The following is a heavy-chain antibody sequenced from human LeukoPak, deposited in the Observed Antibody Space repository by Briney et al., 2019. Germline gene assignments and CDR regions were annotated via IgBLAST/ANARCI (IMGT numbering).Heavy chain of an antibody. Sequence: SETLSPTGTVSGGSISNYYWTWIRQPPGKGLEWIGYVYYTGSTGYNPSLKSRVTLSVDTSKNQFSLKLTSVTAADTAVYYCARAGYSYDTGYSFDYWSQGSLVTVSS. CDR3: ARAGYSYDTGYSFDY. J-gene: IGHJ4*02. D-gene: IGHD5-18*01. CDR1: GGSISNYY. CDR2: VYYTGST. V-gene: IGHV4-59*01.